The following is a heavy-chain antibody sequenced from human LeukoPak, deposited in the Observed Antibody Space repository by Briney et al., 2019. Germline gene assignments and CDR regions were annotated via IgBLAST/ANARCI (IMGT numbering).Heavy chain of an antibody. CDR1: GFTFSSYG. J-gene: IGHJ4*02. V-gene: IGHV3-30*18. CDR2: ISYDGSNK. CDR3: AKDEGHFDY. Sequence: GGSLRLSCAASGFTFSSYGMHWVRQAPGKGLEWVAVISYDGSNKYYADSVKGRFTISRDNSKNTLYLQMNSLRAEDTAVYYCAKDEGHFDYWGRGTLVTVSS.